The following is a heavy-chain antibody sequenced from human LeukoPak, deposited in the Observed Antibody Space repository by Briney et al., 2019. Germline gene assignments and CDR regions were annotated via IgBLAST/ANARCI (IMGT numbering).Heavy chain of an antibody. CDR3: ARVGLRYFDWLFTN. CDR2: IYYSGST. V-gene: IGHV4-59*12. Sequence: SETLSLTCTVSGGSLSSYYWSWIRQPPGKGLEWIGNIYYSGSTNYNPSLKSRVTMSVDTSKNQFSLKLSSVTAADTAVYYCARVGLRYFDWLFTNWGQGTLVTVSS. J-gene: IGHJ4*02. D-gene: IGHD3-9*01. CDR1: GGSLSSYY.